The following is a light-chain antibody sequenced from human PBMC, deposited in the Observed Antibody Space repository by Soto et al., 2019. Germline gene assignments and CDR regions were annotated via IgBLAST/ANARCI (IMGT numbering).Light chain of an antibody. CDR1: QSVLYSSNNKNF. CDR3: QKYYITPLY. V-gene: IGKV4-1*01. Sequence: IVMTQSPDSLAVSLGDRSTINCNSSQSVLYSSNNKNFLAWYQQKPGQPPKLLIYWASARESGVPDRFSGSGSRTDFTLTISSLQAEDVAVYYCQKYYITPLYFGGGTKVDIK. J-gene: IGKJ4*01. CDR2: WAS.